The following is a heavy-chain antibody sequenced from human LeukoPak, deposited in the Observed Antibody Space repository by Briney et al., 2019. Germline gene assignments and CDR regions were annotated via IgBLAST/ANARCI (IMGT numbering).Heavy chain of an antibody. CDR3: ARARPSWFDP. V-gene: IGHV3-7*01. CDR2: IKQDGSEK. J-gene: IGHJ5*02. Sequence: PGGSLRLSCAASGFTFNSYWMNWVRQAPGKGLEWVANIKQDGSEKYYVDSVKGRFTISRDNAKNSLYLQMNSLRAEDTAVYYCARARPSWFDPWGQGTLVTVSS. D-gene: IGHD6-6*01. CDR1: GFTFNSYW.